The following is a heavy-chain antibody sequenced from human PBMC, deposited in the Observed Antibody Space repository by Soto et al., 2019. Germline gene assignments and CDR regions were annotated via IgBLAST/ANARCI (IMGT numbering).Heavy chain of an antibody. CDR3: ARRTPYYYDSSGYYYFDY. Sequence: ASVKVSCKASGYTFTSYGISWVRQAPGQGLEWMGWISAYNGNTNYAQTLQGRVTMTTDTSTSTAYMELRSLRSDDTAVYYCARRTPYYYDSSGYYYFDYWGQGTLVTVSS. V-gene: IGHV1-18*01. CDR2: ISAYNGNT. CDR1: GYTFTSYG. D-gene: IGHD3-22*01. J-gene: IGHJ4*02.